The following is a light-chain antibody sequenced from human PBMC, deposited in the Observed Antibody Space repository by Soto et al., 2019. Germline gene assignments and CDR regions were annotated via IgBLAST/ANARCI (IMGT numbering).Light chain of an antibody. CDR1: QSVSSSS. CDR3: QQSGTSPFT. CDR2: DAS. V-gene: IGKV3-20*01. Sequence: ENVLTQSPGTLSLSPGERATLSCRASQSVSSSSLAWFQQKPGQAPRLLIYDASSRAAGIPDRFSGSGSGTDSTLTISRLEPEDFAVYYCQQSGTSPFTFGPGTKVDIK. J-gene: IGKJ3*01.